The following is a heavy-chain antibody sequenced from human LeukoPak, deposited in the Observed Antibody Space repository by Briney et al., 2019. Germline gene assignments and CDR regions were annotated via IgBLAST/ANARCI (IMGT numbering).Heavy chain of an antibody. CDR1: GYTFTSYG. CDR3: AAKGIAAAAIDY. D-gene: IGHD6-25*01. J-gene: IGHJ4*02. V-gene: IGHV1-8*01. Sequence: GASVKVSCKASGYTFTSYGINWMRQATGQGFEWMGWMNPNSGSTGYSQNFQGRVTMTRNTSINTAYMELSSLRSEDTAVYYCAAKGIAAAAIDYWGQGTLVTVSS. CDR2: MNPNSGST.